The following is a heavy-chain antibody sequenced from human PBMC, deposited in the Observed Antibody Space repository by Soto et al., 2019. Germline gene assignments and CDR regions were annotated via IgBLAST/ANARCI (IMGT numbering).Heavy chain of an antibody. D-gene: IGHD3-16*01. CDR3: ARDGALGENYYYYGMDV. J-gene: IGHJ6*02. CDR2: IIPIFGTA. CDR1: GGTFSSYT. Sequence: SVKVSCKGSGGTFSSYTITWVRQAPGQGLEWMGGIIPIFGTANYAQKFQGRVTITADESTSTAYMELSSLRSEDTAVYYCARDGALGENYYYYGMDVWGQGTTVTVSS. V-gene: IGHV1-69*13.